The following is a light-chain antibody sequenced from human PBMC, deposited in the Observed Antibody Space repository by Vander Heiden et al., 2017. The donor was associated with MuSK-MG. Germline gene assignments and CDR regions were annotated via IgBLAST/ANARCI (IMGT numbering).Light chain of an antibody. CDR2: SNN. V-gene: IGLV1-44*01. CDR3: AACDDSLNGWV. J-gene: IGLJ3*02. Sequence: SVLPPPPSASGTPGPRVTIPCSGRSSNIGSNTVNWYRQLPGTAPNLLIYSNNQRPSGGPDRFSGSKSGTSASLAISGLQAEDEADYYCAACDDSLNGWVFGGGTKLTVL. CDR1: SSNIGSNT.